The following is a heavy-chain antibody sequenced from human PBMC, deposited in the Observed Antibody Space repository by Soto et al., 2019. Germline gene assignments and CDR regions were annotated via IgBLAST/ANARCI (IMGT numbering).Heavy chain of an antibody. V-gene: IGHV1-24*01. Sequence: ASVKVSCKVSGHTLTELSMHWVRQAPGKGLEWMGGFDPEDGETIYAQKFQGRVTMTEDTSTDTAYMELSSLRSEDTAVYYCATDGRGSSYYGMDVWGQGTTVTVSS. CDR1: GHTLTELS. J-gene: IGHJ6*02. CDR2: FDPEDGET. CDR3: ATDGRGSSYYGMDV. D-gene: IGHD3-10*01.